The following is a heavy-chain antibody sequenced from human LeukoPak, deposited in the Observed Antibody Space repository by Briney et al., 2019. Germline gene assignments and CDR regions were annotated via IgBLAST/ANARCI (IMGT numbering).Heavy chain of an antibody. Sequence: SQTLSLTCATSGDSVSSNSAAWNWIRQSPSRGLEWLGRTYYRSKWYNDYAVSVKSRITINPDTSKNQFSLQLNSVTPEDTAVYYCARDPNSYSSGWYRGSYGMDVWGQGTTVTVSS. CDR2: TYYRSKWYN. D-gene: IGHD6-19*01. J-gene: IGHJ6*02. V-gene: IGHV6-1*01. CDR3: ARDPNSYSSGWYRGSYGMDV. CDR1: GDSVSSNSAA.